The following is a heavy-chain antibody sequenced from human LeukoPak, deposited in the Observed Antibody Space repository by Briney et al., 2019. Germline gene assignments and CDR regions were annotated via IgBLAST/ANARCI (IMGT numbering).Heavy chain of an antibody. D-gene: IGHD3-22*01. V-gene: IGHV3-30*02. CDR3: ARGTYYYDSSGSLGNAFDI. Sequence: GGSLRLSCAASGFTFSSYGMHWVRQAPGKGLEWVAFIRYDGSNKYYADSVKGRFTISRDNSKNTLYLQMNSLRAEDTAVYYCARGTYYYDSSGSLGNAFDIWGQGTMVTVSS. CDR2: IRYDGSNK. J-gene: IGHJ3*02. CDR1: GFTFSSYG.